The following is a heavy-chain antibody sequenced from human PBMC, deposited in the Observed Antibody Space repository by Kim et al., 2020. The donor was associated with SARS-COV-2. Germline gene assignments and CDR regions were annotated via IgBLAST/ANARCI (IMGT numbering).Heavy chain of an antibody. D-gene: IGHD5-18*01. J-gene: IGHJ6*02. V-gene: IGHV3-30*04. CDR3: ARDVNSYGSYYYYGMDV. Sequence: GGSLRLSCAASGFTFSSYAMHWVRQAPGKGLEWVAVISYDGCNKYYADSVKGRFTISRDNSKNTLYLQMNSLRAEDTAVYYCARDVNSYGSYYYYGMDVWGQGTTVTVSS. CDR2: ISYDGCNK. CDR1: GFTFSSYA.